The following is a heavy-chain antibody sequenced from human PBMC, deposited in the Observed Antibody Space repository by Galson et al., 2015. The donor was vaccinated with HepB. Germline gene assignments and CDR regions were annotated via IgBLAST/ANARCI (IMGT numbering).Heavy chain of an antibody. CDR3: ARVHGPPSADYGFDY. J-gene: IGHJ4*02. D-gene: IGHD4-17*01. CDR2: IWYDGSDE. CDR1: GFAFGTYG. Sequence: SLRLSCAASGFAFGTYGMHWVRQAPGKGLEWVAVIWYDGSDEAYADSVKGRFTISRDNSKNILYLQMNGLRADDTAVYYCARVHGPPSADYGFDYGGQGSLVTVSS. V-gene: IGHV3-33*01.